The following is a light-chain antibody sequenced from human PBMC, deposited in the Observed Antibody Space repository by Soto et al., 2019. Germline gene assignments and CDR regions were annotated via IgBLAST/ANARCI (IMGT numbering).Light chain of an antibody. J-gene: IGKJ1*01. V-gene: IGKV3-20*01. Sequence: EIVLTQSPGTLSLSPGERATLSCRASQRLSSACLAWYQQKPGQDPRLLIYGASNRATGVPNRFSGNGSGTVFTLTIGRLEPEDFAVYYCQQCDGSPFAFGQGTKVDIK. CDR2: GAS. CDR1: QRLSSAC. CDR3: QQCDGSPFA.